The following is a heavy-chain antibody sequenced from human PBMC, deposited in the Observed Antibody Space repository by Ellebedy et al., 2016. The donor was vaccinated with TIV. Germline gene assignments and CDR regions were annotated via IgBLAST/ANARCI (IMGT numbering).Heavy chain of an antibody. J-gene: IGHJ6*02. V-gene: IGHV5-10-1*01. Sequence: GESLKISCKGSGYSFTSYWISWVRQMPGKGLEWMGRIDPSDSYTNYSPSFQGHVTISADKSISTAYLQWSSLKASDTAMYYCAGSITMVRGPPRYYGMDVWGQGTTVTVSS. CDR1: GYSFTSYW. CDR3: AGSITMVRGPPRYYGMDV. D-gene: IGHD3-10*01. CDR2: IDPSDSYT.